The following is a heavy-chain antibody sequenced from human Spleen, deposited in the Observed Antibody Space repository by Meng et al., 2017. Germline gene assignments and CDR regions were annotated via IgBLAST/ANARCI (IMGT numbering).Heavy chain of an antibody. D-gene: IGHD3-10*01. CDR1: GFTFSSYW. CDR2: IKQDGSEK. Sequence: GESLKISCAASGFTFSSYWMSWVRQAPGKGLEWVANIKQDGSEKYDVDSVKGRFTISRDNAKNSLYLQMNSLRAEDTAVYYCASAIWFGELLDYWGQGTLVTVSS. J-gene: IGHJ4*02. V-gene: IGHV3-7*01. CDR3: ASAIWFGELLDY.